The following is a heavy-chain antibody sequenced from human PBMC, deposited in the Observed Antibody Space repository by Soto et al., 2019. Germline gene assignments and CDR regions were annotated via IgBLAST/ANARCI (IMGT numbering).Heavy chain of an antibody. Sequence: SVKVSCKASGGTFSSYAISWVRQAPGQGLEWMGGIIPIFGTANYAQKFQGRVTITADESTSTAYMELSSLRSEDTAVYYCVKSSWPPNWFDPWGQGTLVTVSS. CDR2: IIPIFGTA. J-gene: IGHJ5*02. D-gene: IGHD6-13*01. CDR1: GGTFSSYA. CDR3: VKSSWPPNWFDP. V-gene: IGHV1-69*13.